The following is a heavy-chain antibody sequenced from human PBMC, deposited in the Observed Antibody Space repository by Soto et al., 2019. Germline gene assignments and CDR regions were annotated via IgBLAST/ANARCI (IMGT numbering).Heavy chain of an antibody. CDR1: GASISNSYW. CDR2: VYHTGST. J-gene: IGHJ4*02. D-gene: IGHD1-1*01. V-gene: IGHV4-4*02. CDR3: AKTTPPRRFDF. Sequence: SETLSLTCTVSGASISNSYWWTWVRQPPGKGLEWIGEVYHTGSTNYNPSLRSRVTISLDKSKNQFSLKLNSVTAADTAVYYCAKTTPPRRFDFWGQGTLVTVSS.